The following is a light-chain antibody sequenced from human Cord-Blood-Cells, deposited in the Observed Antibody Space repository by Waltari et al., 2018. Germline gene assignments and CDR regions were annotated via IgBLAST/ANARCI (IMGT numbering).Light chain of an antibody. V-gene: IGLV2-14*01. Sequence: QSALTQPASVSGSPGQSITISCTGTSSDVGCYNYVSWYQQHPGKAPKLMIYDVSNRPSGVSNRFSGSKSGNTASLTISGLQAEDEADYSCSSYTSSSTPHVVFGGGTKLTVL. J-gene: IGLJ2*01. CDR3: SSYTSSSTPHVV. CDR2: DVS. CDR1: SSDVGCYNY.